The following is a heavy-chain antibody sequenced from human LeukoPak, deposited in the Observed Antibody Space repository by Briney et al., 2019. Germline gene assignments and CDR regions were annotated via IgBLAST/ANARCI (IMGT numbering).Heavy chain of an antibody. J-gene: IGHJ3*02. CDR3: ARVRSSRITYYYGSGAPEGDAFDI. V-gene: IGHV4-38-2*02. D-gene: IGHD3-10*01. Sequence: SETLSLTCTVSGYSISSGYYWGWIRQPPGKGLEWIGSIYHSGSTYYNPSLKSRVTISVDTSKNQFSLKLSSVTAADMAVYYCARVRSSRITYYYGSGAPEGDAFDIWGQGTMVTVSS. CDR2: IYHSGST. CDR1: GYSISSGYY.